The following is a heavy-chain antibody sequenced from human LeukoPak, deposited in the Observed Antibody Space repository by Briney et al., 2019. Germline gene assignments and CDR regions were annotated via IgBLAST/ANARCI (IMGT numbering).Heavy chain of an antibody. D-gene: IGHD5-12*01. CDR3: ARGVSGYEAYYYYYMDV. CDR1: GFTFSSYA. CDR2: ISYDGSNK. Sequence: GGSLRLSCAASGFTFSSYAMHWVRQAPGKGLEWVAVISYDGSNKYYADSVKGRFTISRDKSKNTLYLQMNSLRAEDTAVYYCARGVSGYEAYYYYYMDVWGKGTTVTVSS. V-gene: IGHV3-30*04. J-gene: IGHJ6*03.